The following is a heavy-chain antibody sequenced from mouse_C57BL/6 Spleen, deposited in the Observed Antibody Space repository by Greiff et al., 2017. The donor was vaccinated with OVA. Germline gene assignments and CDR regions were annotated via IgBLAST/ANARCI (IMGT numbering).Heavy chain of an antibody. V-gene: IGHV2-5*01. Sequence: QVQLQQSGPGLVQPSQSLSITCTVSGFSLTSYGVHWVRQSPGTGLEWLGVIWRGGSTDYNAAFMSRLSTTKDNSKSQVFFEMNRLQADDTAINYCAKSGFTGYFDVWGTGTTVTVSS. CDR1: GFSLTSYG. CDR2: IWRGGST. CDR3: AKSGFTGYFDV. J-gene: IGHJ1*03.